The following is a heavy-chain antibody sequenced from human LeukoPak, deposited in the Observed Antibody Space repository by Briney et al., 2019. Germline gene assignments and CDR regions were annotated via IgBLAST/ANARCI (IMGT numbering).Heavy chain of an antibody. CDR1: GFTFSSHG. CDR3: ARDNVGSYLDY. V-gene: IGHV3-33*01. Sequence: PGGFLRLSCAASGFTFSSHGMHWVRQAPGKGLEWAAVIWYVGTNKYYADSVKGGFTISRDNSKNTLYLQMNSLRAEDTAVYYCARDNVGSYLDYWGQGTLVTVSS. D-gene: IGHD1-26*01. CDR2: IWYVGTNK. J-gene: IGHJ4*02.